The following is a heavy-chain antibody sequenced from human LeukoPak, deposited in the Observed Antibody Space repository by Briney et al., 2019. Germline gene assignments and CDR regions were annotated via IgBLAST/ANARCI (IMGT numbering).Heavy chain of an antibody. CDR1: GGSISSSNW. CDR3: ARGAYYYGSGSYYQLPYYFDY. CDR2: TYISGST. V-gene: IGHV4-4*02. Sequence: SETLSLTCTASGGSISSSNWWSWVRQPPGKGLEWIGETYISGSTNYNPSLKSRVTISVDKSKNQFSLKLSSVTAADTAVYYCARGAYYYGSGSYYQLPYYFDYWGQGTLVTVSS. J-gene: IGHJ4*02. D-gene: IGHD3-10*01.